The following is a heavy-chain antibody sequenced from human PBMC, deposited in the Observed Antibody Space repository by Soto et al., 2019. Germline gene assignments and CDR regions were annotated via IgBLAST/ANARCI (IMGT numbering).Heavy chain of an antibody. CDR2: ISSSSSYI. V-gene: IGHV3-21*01. CDR3: ARVVVVPAAGIDY. Sequence: EVQLVESGGGLVKPGGSLRLSCAASGFTFSSYSMNWVRQAPGKGLEWVSSISSSSSYIYYADSVKGRFTISRDNAKNSLYLQMNSLRAEDTAVYYCARVVVVPAAGIDYWGQGNLVTVSS. CDR1: GFTFSSYS. D-gene: IGHD2-2*01. J-gene: IGHJ4*02.